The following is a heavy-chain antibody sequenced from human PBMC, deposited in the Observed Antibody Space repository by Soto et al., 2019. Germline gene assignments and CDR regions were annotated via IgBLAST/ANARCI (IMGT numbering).Heavy chain of an antibody. Sequence: EVQLVESGGGLVQPGGSLRLSCAASGFTFSDHYMDWVRQAPGKGLEWVGRTRNKANSYTSEYAASVKGRFTISRDDSTKSLYLPMNSLKTEDTAVYYCARITMLRGVKFDYWGQGTLVTVSS. CDR1: GFTFSDHY. J-gene: IGHJ4*02. CDR2: TRNKANSYTS. D-gene: IGHD3-10*01. CDR3: ARITMLRGVKFDY. V-gene: IGHV3-72*01.